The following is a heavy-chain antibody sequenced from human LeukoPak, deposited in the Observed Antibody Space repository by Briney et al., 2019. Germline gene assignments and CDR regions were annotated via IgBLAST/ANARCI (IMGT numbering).Heavy chain of an antibody. J-gene: IGHJ4*02. CDR2: ISSDSSYI. D-gene: IGHD6-19*01. CDR1: GFGFTFSSYN. CDR3: AGPQPAGIDY. V-gene: IGHV3-21*01. Sequence: GGSLRLSCAASGFGFTFSSYNMNWVRQAPGKGLEWVSSISSDSSYIYYADSVKGRFTISRDNAKNSLYLQMNSLRAEDTAVYYCAGPQPAGIDYWGQGTLVTASS.